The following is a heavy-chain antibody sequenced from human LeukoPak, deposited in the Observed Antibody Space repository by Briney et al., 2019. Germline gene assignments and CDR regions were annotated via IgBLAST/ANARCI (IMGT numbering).Heavy chain of an antibody. J-gene: IGHJ6*02. Sequence: SETLSLTCAVYGGSFSGYYWNWIRQPPGKGLEWIGEINHSGSTNYNPSLKSRVTISVDTSKNQFSLKLSSVTAADTAVYYCARVECSGGSCNSHYGTDVWGQGTTVTVSS. CDR2: INHSGST. CDR1: GGSFSGYY. CDR3: ARVECSGGSCNSHYGTDV. D-gene: IGHD2-15*01. V-gene: IGHV4-34*01.